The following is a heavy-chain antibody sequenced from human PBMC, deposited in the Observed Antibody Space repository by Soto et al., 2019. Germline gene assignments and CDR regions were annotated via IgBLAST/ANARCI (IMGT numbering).Heavy chain of an antibody. J-gene: IGHJ4*02. D-gene: IGHD3-3*02. CDR3: ARDLAAGDH. CDR1: GYTFTHYY. V-gene: IGHV1-46*01. CDR2: INPDSGST. Sequence: QVQLVQSGAEVKKPGASVKVSCRTSGYTFTHYYIHWVRQAHGQGLEWLGIINPDSGSTNYAQDFQGRVTLTMDTSTTTVYMELSGLRAEDSAIFYCARDLAAGDHWGQGTLVTVSS.